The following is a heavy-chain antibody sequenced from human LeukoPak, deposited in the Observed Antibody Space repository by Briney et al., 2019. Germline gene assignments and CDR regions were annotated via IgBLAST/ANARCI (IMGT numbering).Heavy chain of an antibody. CDR1: GGSISSYY. V-gene: IGHV4-59*01. Sequence: SETLSLTCTVSGGSISSYYWSWIRQPPGKGLEWIGYIYYSGSTNYNPSLKSRVTISVDTSKNQFSLKLSSVTAAGTAVYYCAREDSSGRHDAFDIWGQGTMVTVSS. J-gene: IGHJ3*02. CDR2: IYYSGST. CDR3: AREDSSGRHDAFDI. D-gene: IGHD6-19*01.